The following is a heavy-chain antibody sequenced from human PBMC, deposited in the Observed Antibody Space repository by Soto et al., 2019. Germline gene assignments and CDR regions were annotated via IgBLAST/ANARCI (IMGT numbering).Heavy chain of an antibody. J-gene: IGHJ4*02. Sequence: VASVKVSCKASGYTFTSYYMHWLRQSPGQGLEWMGIINPSGGSTSYAQKFQGRVTMTRDTSTSTVYMELSSLRSEDTAVYYCARTYYYDSSGYPFDYWGQGTLVTVSS. CDR3: ARTYYYDSSGYPFDY. V-gene: IGHV1-46*01. CDR1: GYTFTSYY. CDR2: INPSGGST. D-gene: IGHD3-22*01.